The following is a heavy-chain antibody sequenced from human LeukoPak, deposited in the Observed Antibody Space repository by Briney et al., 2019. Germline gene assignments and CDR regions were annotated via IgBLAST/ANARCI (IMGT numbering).Heavy chain of an antibody. Sequence: GGSLRLSCAASGFTFSSYAMSWVRQAPGKGLEWASAISGSGGSTYYADSVKGRFTISRDNSKNTLYLQMNSLRAEDTAVYYCAKLIVVVITTPFDYWGQGTLVTVSS. CDR2: ISGSGGST. CDR1: GFTFSSYA. CDR3: AKLIVVVITTPFDY. D-gene: IGHD3-22*01. J-gene: IGHJ4*02. V-gene: IGHV3-23*01.